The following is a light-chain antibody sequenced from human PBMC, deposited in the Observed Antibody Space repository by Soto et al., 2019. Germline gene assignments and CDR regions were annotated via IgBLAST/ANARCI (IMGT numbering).Light chain of an antibody. CDR1: SSDIGHHDY. CDR3: SSYSSGSTLLL. J-gene: IGLJ2*01. CDR2: EVI. Sequence: QSALTQPASVSGPPGQSITISCTGSSSDIGHHDYVSWYQHHPGKVPKVIIYEVIHRPSGVSNRFSGSKSGNTASLTISGLQAADEADYYCSSYSSGSTLLLFGGGTKLTVL. V-gene: IGLV2-14*01.